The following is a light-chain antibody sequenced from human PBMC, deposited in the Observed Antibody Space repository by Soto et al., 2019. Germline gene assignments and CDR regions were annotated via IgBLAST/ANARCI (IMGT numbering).Light chain of an antibody. CDR1: QSVGRD. V-gene: IGKV3-15*01. CDR3: QQYGASPFT. Sequence: ETVMTQSPGTLSVSPGETATVSCTASQSVGRDLAWYQQKRGQAPRLLIYEASTRATGLPARFSGSGSGTDFTLTISSLQSEDFAVYYCQQYGASPFTFGPGTRVEI. CDR2: EAS. J-gene: IGKJ3*01.